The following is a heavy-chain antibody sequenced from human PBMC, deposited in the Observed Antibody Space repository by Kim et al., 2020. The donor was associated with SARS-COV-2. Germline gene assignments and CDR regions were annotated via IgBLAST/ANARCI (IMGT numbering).Heavy chain of an antibody. CDR2: IWYDGSNK. Sequence: GGSLRLSCAASGFTFSSYGMHWVRQAPGKGLEWVAVIWYDGSNKYYADSVKGRFTISRDNSKNTLYLQMNSLRAEDTAVYYCARSGPYYYDSSGYSDYWGQGTLVTVSS. J-gene: IGHJ4*02. V-gene: IGHV3-33*01. D-gene: IGHD3-22*01. CDR3: ARSGPYYYDSSGYSDY. CDR1: GFTFSSYG.